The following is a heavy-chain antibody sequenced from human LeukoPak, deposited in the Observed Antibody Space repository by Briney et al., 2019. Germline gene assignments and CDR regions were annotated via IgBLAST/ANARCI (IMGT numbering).Heavy chain of an antibody. D-gene: IGHD3-22*01. V-gene: IGHV1-2*02. J-gene: IGHJ4*02. CDR3: ARGPDHYDSSGYYRPFDY. CDR1: GYTFTGYY. CDR2: INPNSGGT. Sequence: ASVKVSCKASGYTFTGYYIHWVGRAPGQGLEWMGWINPNSGGTNYAQKFQGRVTMTRDTSISTAYMELSRLRSDDTAVYYCARGPDHYDSSGYYRPFDYWGQGTLVTVSS.